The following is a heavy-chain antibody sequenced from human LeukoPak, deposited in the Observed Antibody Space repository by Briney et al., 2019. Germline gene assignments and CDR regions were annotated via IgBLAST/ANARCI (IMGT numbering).Heavy chain of an antibody. D-gene: IGHD1-1*01. V-gene: IGHV4-59*01. Sequence: SETLSLTCAVYGGSFSGYYWSWIRQFPGKGLEWIGYIKYRGSTNYNPSLKSRVTISVDTSKNQLSLKLTSVTAADTAVYYCARVTDWNDLDYWGQGTLVTVSS. CDR1: GGSFSGYY. J-gene: IGHJ4*02. CDR3: ARVTDWNDLDY. CDR2: IKYRGST.